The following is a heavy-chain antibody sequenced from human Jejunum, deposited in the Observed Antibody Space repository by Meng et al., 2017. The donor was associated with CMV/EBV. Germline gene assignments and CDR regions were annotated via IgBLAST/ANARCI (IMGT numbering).Heavy chain of an antibody. D-gene: IGHD6-6*01. J-gene: IGHJ4*02. CDR1: GYTFTGYY. Sequence: KASGYTFTGYYMHWVRQAPGQGLEWMGWINPNSGGTNYAQNFQGRVTMTRDTSISTAYMELSRLTSDDTAVYYCAVGLSSSDFDYWGQGTRGTGSS. CDR2: INPNSGGT. V-gene: IGHV1-2*02. CDR3: AVGLSSSDFDY.